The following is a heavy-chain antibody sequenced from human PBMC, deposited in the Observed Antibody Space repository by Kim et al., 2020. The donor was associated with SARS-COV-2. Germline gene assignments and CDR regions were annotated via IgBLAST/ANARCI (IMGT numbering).Heavy chain of an antibody. CDR3: ARGYYYDSSGYYYRAYY. Sequence: GGSLRLSCAASGFTFSSYWMSWVRQAPGKGLEWVAYIKEDGSEKYYVDSVKGRFTISRDNAKNSLYLQMNSLRAEDTAVYYCARGYYYDSSGYYYRAYYWGQGTLVIVSS. CDR2: IKEDGSEK. V-gene: IGHV3-7*01. CDR1: GFTFSSYW. D-gene: IGHD3-22*01. J-gene: IGHJ4*02.